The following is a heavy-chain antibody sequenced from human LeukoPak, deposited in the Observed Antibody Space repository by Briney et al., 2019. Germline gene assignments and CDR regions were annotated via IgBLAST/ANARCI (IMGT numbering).Heavy chain of an antibody. CDR1: GYTFTSYY. CDR3: AEQGVDTNAFDI. J-gene: IGHJ3*02. D-gene: IGHD5-18*01. CDR2: INPSGGST. V-gene: IGHV1-46*01. Sequence: GASVKVSCKASGYTFTSYYMHWVRQAPGQGLEWMGIINPSGGSTSYAQKFQGRVTMTRDMSTSTVYMELSSLRSGDTAVYYCAEQGVDTNAFDIWGQGTTVTVSS.